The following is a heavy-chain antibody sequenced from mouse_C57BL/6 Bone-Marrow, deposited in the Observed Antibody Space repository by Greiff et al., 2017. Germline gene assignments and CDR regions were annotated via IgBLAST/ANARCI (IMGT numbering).Heavy chain of an antibody. Sequence: EVQLMESGGDLVKPGGSLKLSCAASGFTFSSYGMSWVRQTPDKRLEWVANISSGGSYTYYPDSVKGRFTITRDNAKNTLYLQMSTLKSEDTAMCYCARLYYSNFYYAMDYWGQGTSVTVSS. J-gene: IGHJ4*01. V-gene: IGHV5-6*01. CDR1: GFTFSSYG. CDR2: ISSGGSYT. CDR3: ARLYYSNFYYAMDY. D-gene: IGHD2-5*01.